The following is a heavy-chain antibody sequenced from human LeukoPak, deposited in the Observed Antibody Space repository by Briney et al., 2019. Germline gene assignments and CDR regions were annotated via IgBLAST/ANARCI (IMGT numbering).Heavy chain of an antibody. CDR1: GFTFSSYW. D-gene: IGHD6-19*01. J-gene: IGHJ5*02. CDR2: INSDGSTT. V-gene: IGHV3-74*01. Sequence: PGGSLRLSCAASGFTFSSYWMHWVRQAPGKGLVWVSRINSDGSTTSYADSVKGRFTISRDNAKNSLYLQMNSLRAEDTAVYYCARDKSSGWYWFDPWGQGTLVTVSS. CDR3: ARDKSSGWYWFDP.